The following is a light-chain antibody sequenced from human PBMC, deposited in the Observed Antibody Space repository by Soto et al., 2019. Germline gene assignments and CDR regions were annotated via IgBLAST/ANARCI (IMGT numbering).Light chain of an antibody. CDR1: QSVGSSY. CDR3: QQYDRSPLS. V-gene: IGKV3-20*01. Sequence: EIVLTQSPGTLSLSPGERATLSCRASQSVGSSYLAWYQQKPGQAPRLLIYAASSRATGIPDRFSGSGSGTDFTLTISRLEPEDYAMYYCQQYDRSPLSFGGGTKV. CDR2: AAS. J-gene: IGKJ4*01.